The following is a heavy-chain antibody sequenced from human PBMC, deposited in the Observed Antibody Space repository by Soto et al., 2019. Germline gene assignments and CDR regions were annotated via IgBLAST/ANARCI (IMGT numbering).Heavy chain of an antibody. CDR2: IIPILGIA. J-gene: IGHJ4*02. V-gene: IGHV1-69*02. CDR3: ARGILDSSGYYYSSFN. D-gene: IGHD3-22*01. Sequence: SVKVSCKASGGTFSSYTISWVRQAPGQGLEWMGRIIPILGIANYAQKFQGRVTITADKSTSTAYMELSSLRSEDTAVYYCARGILDSSGYYYSSFNWGQGTLVTVSS. CDR1: GGTFSSYT.